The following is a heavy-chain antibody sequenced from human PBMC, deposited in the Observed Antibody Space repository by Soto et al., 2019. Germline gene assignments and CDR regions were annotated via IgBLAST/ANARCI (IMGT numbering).Heavy chain of an antibody. CDR3: ARVPTRIYYYYGMDV. V-gene: IGHV1-18*04. J-gene: IGHJ6*02. CDR1: GYTFTGYG. CDR2: ISAYNGNT. Sequence: ASVKVSCKASGYTFTGYGISWVRQAPGQGLEWMGWISAYNGNTNYAQKLQGRVTMTTDTSTSTAYMELRSLRSDDTAVYYCARVPTRIYYYYGMDVWGQGTTVTVSS.